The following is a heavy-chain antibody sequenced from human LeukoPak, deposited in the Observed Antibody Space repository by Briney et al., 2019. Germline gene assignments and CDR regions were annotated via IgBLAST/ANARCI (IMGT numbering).Heavy chain of an antibody. V-gene: IGHV3-23*01. CDR2: ISGSGANT. J-gene: IGHJ4*02. CDR3: AKVGVAVAGTTLWGYFDY. Sequence: GGSLRLSCAASGFTFSSYAMSWVRQAPGKGLEWVSAISGSGANTYYADSVKGRFTISRDNAKNSLYLQMNSLRAEDMALYYCAKVGVAVAGTTLWGYFDYWGQGTLVTVSS. D-gene: IGHD6-19*01. CDR1: GFTFSSYA.